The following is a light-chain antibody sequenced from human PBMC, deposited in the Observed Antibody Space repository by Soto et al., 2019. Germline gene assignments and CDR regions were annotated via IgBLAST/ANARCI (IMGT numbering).Light chain of an antibody. J-gene: IGLJ2*01. CDR1: TSDVGGYNY. V-gene: IGLV2-8*01. Sequence: QSVLTQPPSAFGSPGQSVTISCTGTTSDVGGYNYVSWYQLHPGKVPKLIISEVNKRPSGVPDRFSGSKSGSTASLTVSGLQAEDEADYFCSSYAGSKNFILFGGGTKVTVL. CDR3: SSYAGSKNFIL. CDR2: EVN.